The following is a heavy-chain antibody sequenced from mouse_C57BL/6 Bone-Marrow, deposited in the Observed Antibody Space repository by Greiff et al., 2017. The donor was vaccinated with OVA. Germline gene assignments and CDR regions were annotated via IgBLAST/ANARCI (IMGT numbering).Heavy chain of an antibody. CDR3: ARSNYSSYVLDH. D-gene: IGHD2-5*01. CDR1: GFNIKDYY. CDR2: IDPADGET. J-gene: IGHJ4*01. V-gene: IGHV14-2*01. Sequence: VQLQQSGAELVKPGASVKLSCTASGFNIKDYYMHWVKQRTEQGLEWIGRIDPADGETKYAPKFQGKATITAETSSNTAYLQLSRLTTEDTDVYYSARSNYSSYVLDHWGQGTLVTVSA.